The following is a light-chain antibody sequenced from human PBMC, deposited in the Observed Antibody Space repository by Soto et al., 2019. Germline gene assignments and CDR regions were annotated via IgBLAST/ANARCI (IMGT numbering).Light chain of an antibody. CDR1: QSISSW. CDR3: EQYNRDSGIT. Sequence: DIQMTQFPATLSASVGDRVTITCRASQSISSWLAWYQQKPGKAPKLLIYRASSLESGVSSRFSSSGSGTEFHLTISSLQPDYFATYYCEQYNRDSGITFGQGTRLEIK. V-gene: IGKV1-5*03. J-gene: IGKJ5*01. CDR2: RAS.